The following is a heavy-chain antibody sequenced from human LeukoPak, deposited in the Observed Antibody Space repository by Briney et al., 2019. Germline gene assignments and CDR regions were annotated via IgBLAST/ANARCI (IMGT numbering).Heavy chain of an antibody. CDR3: ARVVATILYYYGMDV. J-gene: IGHJ6*02. CDR2: INHSGST. D-gene: IGHD5-12*01. V-gene: IGHV4-34*01. Sequence: PSETLSLTCAVYGGSFSGYYWSWIRQPPGKGLEWIEEINHSGSTNYNPSLKSRVTISVDTSKNQFSLKLSSVTAADTAVYYCARVVATILYYYGMDVWGQGTTVTVSS. CDR1: GGSFSGYY.